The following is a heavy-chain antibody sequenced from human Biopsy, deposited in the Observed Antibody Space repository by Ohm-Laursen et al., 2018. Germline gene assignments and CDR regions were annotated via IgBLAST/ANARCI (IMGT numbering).Heavy chain of an antibody. CDR1: GLRFSMYA. Sequence: SLRLSCTASGLRFSMYAMNWVRQAPGKGLERVSYISSSNTIYYADSVKGRFTIPRDNAKNSLYLQMNSLRVEDTAVYYCARWGYWGQGTLVTVSS. CDR3: ARWGY. J-gene: IGHJ4*02. V-gene: IGHV3-48*01. D-gene: IGHD3-16*01. CDR2: ISSSNTI.